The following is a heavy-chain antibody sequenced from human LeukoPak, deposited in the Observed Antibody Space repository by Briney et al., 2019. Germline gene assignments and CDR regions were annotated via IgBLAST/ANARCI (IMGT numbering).Heavy chain of an antibody. V-gene: IGHV4-39*01. CDR2: INYSGTI. Sequence: PSETLSLTCTVSGGAISNYNFYWGWVRQPPGKGLEWVASINYSGTIYYNPSLRSRVSISVDTSRTQFFLRLNYVTAADTAVYYFARLFDSWGQGTLVTVSS. J-gene: IGHJ4*02. CDR3: ARLFDS. CDR1: GGAISNYNFY.